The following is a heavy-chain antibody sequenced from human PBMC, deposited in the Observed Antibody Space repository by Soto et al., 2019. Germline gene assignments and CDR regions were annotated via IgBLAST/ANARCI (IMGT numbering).Heavy chain of an antibody. CDR2: IYPGDSDT. Sequence: PGESLKISCKGSGYSFTSYWIGWVRQMPGKGLEWMGIIYPGDSDTRYSPSFQGQVTISADKSISTAYLQWSSLKASDTAMYYCEAHEGYYGSPAAGLFDYWGQGILVTVSS. CDR1: GYSFTSYW. J-gene: IGHJ4*02. V-gene: IGHV5-51*01. D-gene: IGHD3-10*01. CDR3: EAHEGYYGSPAAGLFDY.